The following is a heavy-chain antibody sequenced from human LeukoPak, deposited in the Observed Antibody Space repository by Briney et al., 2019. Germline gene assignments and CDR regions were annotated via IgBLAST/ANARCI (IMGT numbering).Heavy chain of an antibody. CDR3: ARDLNDFWSGYNRPKRWYYMDV. CDR2: INPNSGGT. J-gene: IGHJ6*03. CDR1: GYTFTGYY. D-gene: IGHD3-3*01. Sequence: ASVKVSCKASGYTFTGYYMHWVRQAPGQGLEWMGWINPNSGGTNYAQKFQGRVTMTRDTSISTAYMELSRLRSDDTAVYYCARDLNDFWSGYNRPKRWYYMDVWGKGTTVTVSS. V-gene: IGHV1-2*02.